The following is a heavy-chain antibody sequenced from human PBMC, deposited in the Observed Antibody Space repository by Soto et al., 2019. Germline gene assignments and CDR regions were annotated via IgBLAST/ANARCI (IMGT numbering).Heavy chain of an antibody. V-gene: IGHV1-18*01. Sequence: GASVKVSFKASGYTFTSYGISWVRQAPGQGLEWMGWISAYNGNTNYAQKLQGRVTMTTDTSTSTAYMELRSLRSDDTAVYYCARDMWHIVVVTAIRGTGFDPWGQGTLVTVSS. D-gene: IGHD2-21*02. J-gene: IGHJ5*02. CDR1: GYTFTSYG. CDR3: ARDMWHIVVVTAIRGTGFDP. CDR2: ISAYNGNT.